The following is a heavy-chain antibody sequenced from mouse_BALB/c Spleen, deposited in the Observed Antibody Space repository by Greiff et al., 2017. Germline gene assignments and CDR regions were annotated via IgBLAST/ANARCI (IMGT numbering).Heavy chain of an antibody. V-gene: IGHV2-2*02. CDR1: GFSLTSYG. J-gene: IGHJ4*01. D-gene: IGHD1-1*01. CDR2: IWSGGST. CDR3: LRYGRNYAMDY. Sequence: VKLMESGPGLVQPSQSLSITCTVSGFSLTSYGVHWVRQSPGKGLEWLGVIWSGGSTDYNAAFISRLSISKDNSKSQVFFKMNSLQANDTAIYYCLRYGRNYAMDYWGQGTSVTVSS.